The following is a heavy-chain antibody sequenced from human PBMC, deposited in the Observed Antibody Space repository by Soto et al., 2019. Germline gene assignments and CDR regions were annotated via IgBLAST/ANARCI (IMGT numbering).Heavy chain of an antibody. D-gene: IGHD2-15*01. CDR1: GFTFSSYG. CDR2: IRYDGSNK. J-gene: IGHJ6*02. Sequence: QVQLVESGGGVVQPGRSLRLSCAASGFTFSSYGMHWVRQAPGKGLEWVAVIRYDGSNKYYADSVKGRFTISRDNSKNTLYLQMNSLRAEDTAVYYCARDSGPHGYYYGMDVWGQGTTVTVSS. V-gene: IGHV3-33*01. CDR3: ARDSGPHGYYYGMDV.